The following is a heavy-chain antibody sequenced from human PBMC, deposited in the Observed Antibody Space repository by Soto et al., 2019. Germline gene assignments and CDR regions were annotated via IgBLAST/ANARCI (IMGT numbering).Heavy chain of an antibody. CDR3: ATWRLREHAYDI. Sequence: DVQLVESGGGLIQPGGSLRLSCEASGLTVTGKKYVAWVRQAPGRGLEWVSGVYDTDRIYYADSVKGRFTNSRDNSKTIVNLEMNSLTPDDTAVYYWATWRLREHAYDIWGLGTTVTVSS. V-gene: IGHV3-53*01. J-gene: IGHJ3*02. D-gene: IGHD4-17*01. CDR1: GLTVTGKKY. CDR2: VYDTDRI.